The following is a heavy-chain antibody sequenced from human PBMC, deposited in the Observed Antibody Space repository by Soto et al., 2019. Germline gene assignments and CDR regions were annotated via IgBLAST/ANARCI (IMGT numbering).Heavy chain of an antibody. J-gene: IGHJ6*02. D-gene: IGHD2-15*01. CDR1: GYTFTSYG. V-gene: IGHV1-18*01. Sequence: QVQLVQSGAEVKKPGASVKVSCKASGYTFTSYGISWVRQAPGQGLEWLGWISAHNGKTNYVQKLQGRVTMTTDTSTSTAYMELRSLRSDDTAVYYCARAPGVVPATIYYYGMDVWGLGTTVTVSS. CDR3: ARAPGVVPATIYYYGMDV. CDR2: ISAHNGKT.